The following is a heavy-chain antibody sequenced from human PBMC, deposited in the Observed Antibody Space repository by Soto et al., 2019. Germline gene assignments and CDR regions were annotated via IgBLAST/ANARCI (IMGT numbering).Heavy chain of an antibody. CDR1: CGSISSGDYY. D-gene: IGHD3-22*01. CDR3: ASLSSGYYDAPNWFDP. Sequence: QVQLQESGPGLVKPSQTLSLTCTVSCGSISSGDYYWSWIRQPPGKGLEWIGYIYYSGSTYYNPSTTRRVTRSVDTSKTQFSLKLSSVTAADTAVYYCASLSSGYYDAPNWFDPWGQGTLVTVSS. V-gene: IGHV4-30-4*01. J-gene: IGHJ5*02. CDR2: IYYSGST.